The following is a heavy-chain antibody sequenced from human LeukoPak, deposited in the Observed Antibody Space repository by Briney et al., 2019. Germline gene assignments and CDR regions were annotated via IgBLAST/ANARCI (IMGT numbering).Heavy chain of an antibody. J-gene: IGHJ4*02. CDR3: AGDWYSSSSGVFDF. D-gene: IGHD6-6*01. V-gene: IGHV7-4-1*02. CDR1: GYTFTSYA. Sequence: ASVKVSCKASGYTFTSYAMNWVRQAPGQGLGWMGWINTNTGNPTYAQGFTGRCVFSLDTSVSAAYLQISSLKAEDTAVYYCAGDWYSSSSGVFDFWGQGTLVTVSS. CDR2: INTNTGNP.